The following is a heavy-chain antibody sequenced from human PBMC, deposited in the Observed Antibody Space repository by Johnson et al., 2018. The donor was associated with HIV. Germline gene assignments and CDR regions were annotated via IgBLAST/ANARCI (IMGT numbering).Heavy chain of an antibody. D-gene: IGHD1-26*01. J-gene: IGHJ3*02. Sequence: VQLVGSRGGLVQPGGSLRLFCAASGFTVSSNYMSWVRLAPGKGLEWVSGMSCNSGSIGYTDSVKGRFPICRANAKNSLYLQMNRLRDEDTAFYYCAKGLGWELLTHDAFDIWGQGTMVTVSS. CDR2: MSCNSGSI. V-gene: IGHV3-48*02. CDR3: AKGLGWELLTHDAFDI. CDR1: GFTVSSNY.